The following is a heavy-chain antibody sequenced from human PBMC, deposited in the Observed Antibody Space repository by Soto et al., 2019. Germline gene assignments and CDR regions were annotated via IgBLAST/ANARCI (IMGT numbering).Heavy chain of an antibody. CDR1: GGSIRNNY. D-gene: IGHD3-3*01. J-gene: IGHJ4*02. Sequence: SETLSLTCTVSGGSIRNNYWSWIRQPPGKGLEWVGYVYYTGTSKYNPSLKSRVTISVDSSKNQFSLKLDSVTAADTAVYYCARLGGYYQAFDNWGQGTLVTVSS. CDR2: VYYTGTS. CDR3: ARLGGYYQAFDN. V-gene: IGHV4-59*08.